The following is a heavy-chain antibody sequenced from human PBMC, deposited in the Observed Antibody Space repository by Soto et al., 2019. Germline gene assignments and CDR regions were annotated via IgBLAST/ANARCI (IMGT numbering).Heavy chain of an antibody. Sequence: GGSLRLSCAASGFTFSSYGMHWVRQAPGKGLEWVAVISYDGSNKYYADSVKGRFTISRDNSKNTLYLQMNSLRAEDTAVYYCAKFSNAAYYYDSLPGAFDIWGQGTMVTVSS. J-gene: IGHJ3*02. CDR3: AKFSNAAYYYDSLPGAFDI. D-gene: IGHD3-22*01. CDR1: GFTFSSYG. V-gene: IGHV3-30*18. CDR2: ISYDGSNK.